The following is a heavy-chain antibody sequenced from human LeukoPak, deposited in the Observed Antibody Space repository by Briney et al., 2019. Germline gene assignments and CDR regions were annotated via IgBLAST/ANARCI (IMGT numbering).Heavy chain of an antibody. CDR1: GGSFSGYY. J-gene: IGHJ4*02. CDR3: ARDEAVAGRGNY. D-gene: IGHD6-19*01. Sequence: SETLSLTCAVYGGSFSGYYWSWIRQPPGKGLEWIGEINHSGSTNYNPSLKSRVTISVDTSKNQFSLKLSSVTAADTAVYYCARDEAVAGRGNYWGQGTPVTVSS. CDR2: INHSGST. V-gene: IGHV4-34*01.